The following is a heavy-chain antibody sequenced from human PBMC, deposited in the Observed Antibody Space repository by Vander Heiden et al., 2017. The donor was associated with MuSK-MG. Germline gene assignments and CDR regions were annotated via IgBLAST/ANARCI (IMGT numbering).Heavy chain of an antibody. Sequence: QLQLQESGPGLVKPSETLSLTCTVSGGSISSSSYYWGWIRQPPGKGLEWIGSIYYSGSTYYNPALKSRVTISVDTSKNKCSLKLRSVNAAETAVYYCSRQWEITPFLDYWGQGTLVTVSS. CDR2: IYYSGST. D-gene: IGHD1-26*01. CDR3: SRQWEITPFLDY. J-gene: IGHJ4*02. CDR1: GGSISSSSYY. V-gene: IGHV4-39*01.